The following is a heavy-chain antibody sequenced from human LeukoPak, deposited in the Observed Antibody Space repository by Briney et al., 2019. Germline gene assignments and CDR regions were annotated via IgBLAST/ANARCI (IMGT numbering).Heavy chain of an antibody. D-gene: IGHD1-1*01. CDR1: GFTFSSIA. Sequence: GGSLRLACAASGFTFSSIAMTWVRQAQGKGLEWVSTIRSNGETTYDADSVKGRFTISRDNSKKTLYIQLNSLRVEDTAIYYCAKGQELDGGVFDSWGQGPLVTVSS. J-gene: IGHJ4*02. V-gene: IGHV3-23*01. CDR3: AKGQELDGGVFDS. CDR2: IRSNGETT.